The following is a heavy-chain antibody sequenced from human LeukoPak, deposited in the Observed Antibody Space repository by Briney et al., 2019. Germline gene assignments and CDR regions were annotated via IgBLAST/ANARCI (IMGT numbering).Heavy chain of an antibody. J-gene: IGHJ5*02. Sequence: GASVKVSCKASGYTFTSYGISWVRQAPGQGLEWMGWISAYNGNTNYAQKLQGRVTMTTDTSTSTAYMELRSLRSDDTAVYYCARHTPTAAGTPGFDPWGQGTLVTVSS. D-gene: IGHD6-13*01. CDR2: ISAYNGNT. V-gene: IGHV1-18*01. CDR1: GYTFTSYG. CDR3: ARHTPTAAGTPGFDP.